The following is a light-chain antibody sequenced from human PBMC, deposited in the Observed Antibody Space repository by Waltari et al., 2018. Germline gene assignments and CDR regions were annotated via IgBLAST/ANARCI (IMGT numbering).Light chain of an antibody. Sequence: QSVLTQPPSASGTPGARVATPCSGSSSNIGRDTVKWYQQLPGTAPQLPIYDNNQRPSWVPDRFSGSKAGTSASLAISGLQSDDEADYYCATWDDSLDGPLFGTGTKVTVL. V-gene: IGLV1-44*01. CDR1: SSNIGRDT. CDR2: DNN. J-gene: IGLJ1*01. CDR3: ATWDDSLDGPL.